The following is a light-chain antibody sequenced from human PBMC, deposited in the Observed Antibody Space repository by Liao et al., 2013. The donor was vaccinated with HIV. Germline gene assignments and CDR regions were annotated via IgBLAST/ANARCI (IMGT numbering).Light chain of an antibody. CDR2: YDS. J-gene: IGLJ3*02. CDR3: HVWDSSSDHRV. Sequence: SYVLTQSPSVSVAPERRPESPVGETNIGGKSVHWYQQKSGQAPVVVIYYDSDRPSGIPERFSGSKSGNTATLIISRIEAGDEADYYCHVWDSSSDHRVFGGGTKLTVL. V-gene: IGLV3-21*04. CDR1: NIGGKS.